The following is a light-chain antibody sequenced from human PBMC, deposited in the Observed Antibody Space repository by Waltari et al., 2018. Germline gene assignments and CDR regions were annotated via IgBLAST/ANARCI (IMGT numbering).Light chain of an antibody. CDR2: DTS. CDR1: TGPVTRGPY. J-gene: IGLJ3*02. V-gene: IGLV7-46*01. Sequence: QAVVTHNPSLTVSPGRTVTHPCASSTGPVTRGPYPSGFQQKPAQVPRKLIYDTSYKHPWTPARFSGSRLGGKAALTLSGAQPEDEAEYYCLIWYSGARWVFGGGTKLSVL. CDR3: LIWYSGARWV.